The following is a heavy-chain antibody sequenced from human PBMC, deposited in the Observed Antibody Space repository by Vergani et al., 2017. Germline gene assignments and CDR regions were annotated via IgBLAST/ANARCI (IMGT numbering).Heavy chain of an antibody. D-gene: IGHD2-2*01. CDR2: INHSGST. Sequence: QVQLQQWGAGLLKPSETLSLTCAVYGGSFSGYYWSWIRQPPGKGLEWIGEINHSGSTNYNPSLKSRVTISVDTSKNQFSLKLSSVTAADTAVYYCARRPYCSSTSCEHGFDYWGQGTLVTVSS. V-gene: IGHV4-34*01. J-gene: IGHJ4*02. CDR3: ARRPYCSSTSCEHGFDY. CDR1: GGSFSGYY.